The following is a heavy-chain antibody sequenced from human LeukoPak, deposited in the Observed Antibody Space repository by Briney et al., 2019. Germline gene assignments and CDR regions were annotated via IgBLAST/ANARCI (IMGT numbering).Heavy chain of an antibody. CDR2: INHSGST. V-gene: IGHV4-34*01. CDR1: GGSFSGYY. J-gene: IGHJ6*04. D-gene: IGHD1-14*01. Sequence: SETLSLTCAVYGGSFSGYYWSWLRQPPGKGLEWIGEINHSGSTNYNPSLKSRVPISIDTSKKQFSLKLSSVTAADTAVYYCAGVLPLPPYSGMDVWGKGTTVTISS. CDR3: AGVLPLPPYSGMDV.